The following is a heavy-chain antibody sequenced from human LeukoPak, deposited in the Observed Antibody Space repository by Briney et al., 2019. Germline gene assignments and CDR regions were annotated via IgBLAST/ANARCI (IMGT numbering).Heavy chain of an antibody. CDR3: ARGQMAGY. V-gene: IGHV3-7*05. Sequence: GGSLRLSCAPSGLPLCIYWMSWVRQSAEEGLEWVGNIMPEGSEKFHVDSVEGRFTISRDNAKNSLYLQMNSLRAEDTAVYYCARGQMAGYWGQGTLVTVSS. CDR2: IMPEGSEK. J-gene: IGHJ4*02. CDR1: GLPLCIYW. D-gene: IGHD5-24*01.